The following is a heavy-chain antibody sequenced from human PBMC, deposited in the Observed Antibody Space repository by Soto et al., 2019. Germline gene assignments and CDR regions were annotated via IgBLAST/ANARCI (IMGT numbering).Heavy chain of an antibody. CDR2: IYYSGST. D-gene: IGHD4-17*01. J-gene: IGHJ4*02. Sequence: SETLSLTCTVSGGSISSYYWSWIRQPPGKGLEWIGYIYYSGSTNYNPSLKSRVTISVDTSKNQFSLKLSSVTAADTAVYYCARVYGDYTYYFDYWGQGTLVTVSS. CDR3: ARVYGDYTYYFDY. CDR1: GGSISSYY. V-gene: IGHV4-59*01.